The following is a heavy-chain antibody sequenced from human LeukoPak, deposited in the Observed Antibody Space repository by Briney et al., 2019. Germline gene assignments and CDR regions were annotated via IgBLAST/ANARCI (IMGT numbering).Heavy chain of an antibody. J-gene: IGHJ4*02. V-gene: IGHV4-34*01. CDR3: AARRTYYYDSSGYKSGLDY. CDR1: GGSFSGYY. D-gene: IGHD3-22*01. Sequence: SETLSLTCAVSGGSFSGYYWSWIRRPPGKGLEWIGEINHSGSTNYNPSLKSRVTISVDTSKNQFSLKLSSVTAADAAVYYCAARRTYYYDSSGYKSGLDYWGQGTLVTVSS. CDR2: INHSGST.